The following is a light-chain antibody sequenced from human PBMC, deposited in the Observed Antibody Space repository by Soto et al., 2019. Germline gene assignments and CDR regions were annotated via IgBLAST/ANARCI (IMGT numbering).Light chain of an antibody. J-gene: IGKJ1*01. CDR2: GAA. CDR3: LQDYNYPWT. Sequence: TQMTQSPSSLSASVGDRVTISCRPSQGISNYLAWYQQRPGKAPKLLIFGAATLQSGVPSRFSASGSGPDFTLTISSLQPEDFATYYCLQDYNYPWTFGQGTKVDIK. CDR1: QGISNY. V-gene: IGKV1-6*01.